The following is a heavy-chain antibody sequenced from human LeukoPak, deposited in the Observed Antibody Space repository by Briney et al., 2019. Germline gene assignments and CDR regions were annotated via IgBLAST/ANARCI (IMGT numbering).Heavy chain of an antibody. Sequence: GGSLRLSCAAAGFTFSDYWMTWVRQFPGQGLEWVANIKQDGSESYYVDSVKGRFTISRDNAKNSLYLQMNSLRAEDTALYYCARKRIATPSGLDPWGQGTLVTVSS. CDR3: ARKRIATPSGLDP. V-gene: IGHV3-7*01. CDR2: IKQDGSES. D-gene: IGHD6-13*01. J-gene: IGHJ5*02. CDR1: GFTFSDYW.